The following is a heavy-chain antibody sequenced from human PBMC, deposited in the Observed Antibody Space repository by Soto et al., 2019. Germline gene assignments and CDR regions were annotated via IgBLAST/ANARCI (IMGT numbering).Heavy chain of an antibody. V-gene: IGHV4-34*01. Sequence: SETLSLTCNVSVPSFTSYYWTWVRQAPGKGLEWIGEGNHRGDNTYNPSLGGRVAISVDTSKNEFSLKLSSVTGGDTGVYFCGRGRGYRRFVDYWGQGTLVTVSS. CDR1: VPSFTSYY. D-gene: IGHD5-12*01. J-gene: IGHJ4*02. CDR2: GNHRGDN. CDR3: GRGRGYRRFVDY.